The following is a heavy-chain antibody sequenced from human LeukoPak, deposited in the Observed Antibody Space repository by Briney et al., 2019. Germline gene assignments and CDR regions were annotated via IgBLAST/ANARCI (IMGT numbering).Heavy chain of an antibody. D-gene: IGHD3-9*01. CDR1: GFSFSSYD. CDR2: ISSSSSYI. J-gene: IGHJ4*02. CDR3: AKDFEQLRYFDWLSYYFDY. Sequence: PGGSLRLSCAASGFSFSSYDVNWVRQAPGKGLEWVSSISSSSSYIYYAGSVKGRFTISRDNSKNTLYLQMNSLRAEDTAVYYCAKDFEQLRYFDWLSYYFDYWGQGTLVTVSS. V-gene: IGHV3-21*04.